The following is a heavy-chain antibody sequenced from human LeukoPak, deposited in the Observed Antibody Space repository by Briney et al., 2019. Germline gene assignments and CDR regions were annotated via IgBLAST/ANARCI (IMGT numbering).Heavy chain of an antibody. Sequence: GGSLRLSCAAPGFTFSSYAMHWVRQAPGKGLEWVAVISYDGSNKYYADSVKGRFTISRDNSKNTLYLQMNSLRAEDTAVYYCARGWAGDYVSANWFDPWGQGTLVTVSS. D-gene: IGHD4-17*01. J-gene: IGHJ5*02. CDR3: ARGWAGDYVSANWFDP. CDR1: GFTFSSYA. V-gene: IGHV3-30-3*01. CDR2: ISYDGSNK.